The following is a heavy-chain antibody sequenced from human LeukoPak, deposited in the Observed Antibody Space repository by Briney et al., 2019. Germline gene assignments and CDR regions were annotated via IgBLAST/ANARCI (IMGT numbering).Heavy chain of an antibody. Sequence: SVKVSCKASGGTFSSYAISWVRQAPGQGLEWMGGIIPIFGTANYAQKFQGRVTITTDESTSTAYMELSSLRSEDTAVYYCARGRERGSSSSFTDYWGQGTLVIVSS. CDR1: GGTFSSYA. D-gene: IGHD6-6*01. V-gene: IGHV1-69*05. CDR3: ARGRERGSSSSFTDY. CDR2: IIPIFGTA. J-gene: IGHJ4*02.